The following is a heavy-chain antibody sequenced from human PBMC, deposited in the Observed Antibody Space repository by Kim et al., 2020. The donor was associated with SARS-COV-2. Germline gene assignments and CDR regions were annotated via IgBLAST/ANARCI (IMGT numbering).Heavy chain of an antibody. CDR1: GFTFNNYA. J-gene: IGHJ6*02. CDR3: AKDSSLTTIFGVVIDPSFYYYGMDV. V-gene: IGHV3-23*01. CDR2: ISRSDGST. Sequence: GGSLRLSCAASGFTFNNYAMTWVRQAPGKGLEWVSAISRSDGSTYYADSVKGRFIISRDNSKNTLYLQMNRLRAEDTAVYYCAKDSSLTTIFGVVIDPSFYYYGMDVWGQGTTVTVSS. D-gene: IGHD3-3*01.